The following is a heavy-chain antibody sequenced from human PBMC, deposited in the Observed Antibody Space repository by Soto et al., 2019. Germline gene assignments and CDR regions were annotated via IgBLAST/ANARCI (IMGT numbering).Heavy chain of an antibody. D-gene: IGHD5-18*01. CDR3: ARVNTTLVEHFDC. CDR2: MHRGGTT. V-gene: IGHV3-53*01. CDR1: GFSVSATS. Sequence: GGSLRLSGVVSGFSVSATSIFWVRQATWKGLEWVSLMHRGGTTDNADSVKGRFTTSRDKSKNTLYLHMNGLRVEDTAVYYCARVNTTLVEHFDCLGQGTLLTVSS. J-gene: IGHJ4*02.